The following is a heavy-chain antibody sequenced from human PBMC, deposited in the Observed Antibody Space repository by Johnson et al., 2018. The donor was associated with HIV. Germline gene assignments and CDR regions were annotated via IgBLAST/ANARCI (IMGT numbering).Heavy chain of an antibody. D-gene: IGHD6-25*01. Sequence: VEPGGGVVQPGRSLRLSCAASGFTFSSYAMHWVRQAPGKGLEWVAVISYDGRNKYYADSVKGRFTISRDSSKDTLYLQMNSLRPEDTAAYYCATIAAHGAAFDIWGQGTVVTVSS. CDR3: ATIAAHGAAFDI. CDR1: GFTFSSYA. CDR2: ISYDGRNK. V-gene: IGHV3-30*04. J-gene: IGHJ3*02.